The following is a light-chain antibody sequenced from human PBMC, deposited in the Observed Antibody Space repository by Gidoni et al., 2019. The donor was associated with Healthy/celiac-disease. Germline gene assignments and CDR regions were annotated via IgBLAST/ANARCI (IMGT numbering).Light chain of an antibody. V-gene: IGLV2-14*01. J-gene: IGLJ1*01. Sequence: QSALTQPASVSGSPGQSITISCTGTSSDVGGYHYVSWYQQHPGKAPKLMIYDVSNRPSGVSTRFSGSKSGNTASLTISGLQAEDDADYYCSSYTSSSSSFGTGTKVTVL. CDR2: DVS. CDR1: SSDVGGYHY. CDR3: SSYTSSSSS.